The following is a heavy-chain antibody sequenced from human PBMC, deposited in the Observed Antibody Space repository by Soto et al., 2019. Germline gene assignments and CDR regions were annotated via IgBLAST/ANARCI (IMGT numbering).Heavy chain of an antibody. V-gene: IGHV3-48*01. Sequence: PGGSLRLSCAASGFTFSSYSMNWVRQAPGKGLEWVSYISSSSSTIYYADSVKGRFTISRDNAKNSLYLQMNSLRAEDTAVYYWARATLTIFGVADSFDYWGQGTLVTVSS. D-gene: IGHD3-3*01. J-gene: IGHJ4*02. CDR3: ARATLTIFGVADSFDY. CDR1: GFTFSSYS. CDR2: ISSSSSTI.